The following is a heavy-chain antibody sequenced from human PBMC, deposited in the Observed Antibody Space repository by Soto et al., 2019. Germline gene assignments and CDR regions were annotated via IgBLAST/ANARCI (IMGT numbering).Heavy chain of an antibody. CDR2: IKSDGSEK. Sequence: GGSLRLSGSGSGVTFINHWMNWFRQARVKGLEWVANIKSDGSEKYYVDSVKGRFTISRDNAKNSLYLQMNSLSAEDRAVYYCARARGVDSWGQGTLVSVSS. D-gene: IGHD3-16*01. J-gene: IGHJ5*01. V-gene: IGHV3-7*03. CDR1: GVTFINHW. CDR3: ARARGVDS.